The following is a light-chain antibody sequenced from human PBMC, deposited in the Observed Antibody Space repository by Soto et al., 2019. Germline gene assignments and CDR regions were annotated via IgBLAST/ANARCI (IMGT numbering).Light chain of an antibody. CDR1: SGSVSISNY. CDR3: VLFVGSGIWV. Sequence: QTVVTQEPSFSVSPGGTVTLTCGLRSGSVSISNYPSWHQQTPGQAPRTLIYSTNIRSSGVPARFSGSIVGNKAALTITEAQADDESVYYCVLFVGSGIWVFGGGTKVTVL. V-gene: IGLV8-61*01. CDR2: STN. J-gene: IGLJ3*02.